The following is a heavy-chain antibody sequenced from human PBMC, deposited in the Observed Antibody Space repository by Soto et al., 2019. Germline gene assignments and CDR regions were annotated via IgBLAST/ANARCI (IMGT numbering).Heavy chain of an antibody. CDR2: IYYSGST. CDR3: AGRLTEATTTGDGFDI. J-gene: IGHJ3*02. V-gene: IGHV4-59*01. CDR1: NGSIVNYY. D-gene: IGHD3-9*01. Sequence: QVQLQESGPGLVKPSETLSLTCTVSNGSIVNYYWSWIRQPPGKGLEWIGFIYYSGSTNYNPSLKSRVTISVDMSKNQPSLRLSSVTAADTAVYYCAGRLTEATTTGDGFDIWGQGTMVTVSS.